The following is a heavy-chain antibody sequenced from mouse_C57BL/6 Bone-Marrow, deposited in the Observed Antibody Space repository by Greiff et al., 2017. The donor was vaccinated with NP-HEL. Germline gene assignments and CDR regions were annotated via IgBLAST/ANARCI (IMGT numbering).Heavy chain of an antibody. V-gene: IGHV1-53*01. D-gene: IGHD1-1*01. CDR3: ARRESYYGLYWYFDV. J-gene: IGHJ1*03. CDR1: GYTFTSYW. Sequence: QVQLQQPGTELVKPGASVKLSCKASGYTFTSYWMHWVKQRPGQGLEWIGNINPSNGGTNYNEKFKSKATMTVDKSSSTAYMQLSSLTSEDSAVYYCARRESYYGLYWYFDVWGTGTTVTVSS. CDR2: INPSNGGT.